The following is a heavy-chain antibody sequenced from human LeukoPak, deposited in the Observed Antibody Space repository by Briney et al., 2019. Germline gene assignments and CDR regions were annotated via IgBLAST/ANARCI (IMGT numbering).Heavy chain of an antibody. D-gene: IGHD6-13*01. Sequence: GGSLRLSCAASGFTFSSYAMSWVRQAPGKGLEWVSAISGSGGSTYYADSVKGRFTISRDNSKNTLYLQMNGLRAEDTAVYYCAKDRRQQLVRGPLDYWGQEPWSPSPQ. V-gene: IGHV3-23*01. CDR3: AKDRRQQLVRGPLDY. CDR2: ISGSGGST. J-gene: IGHJ4*01. CDR1: GFTFSSYA.